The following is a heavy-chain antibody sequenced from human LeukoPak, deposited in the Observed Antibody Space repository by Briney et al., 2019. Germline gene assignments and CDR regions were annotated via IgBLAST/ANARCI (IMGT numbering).Heavy chain of an antibody. Sequence: ASVKVSCKASGYTFTNYGISWVRQAPGQGLEWMGWISPYNGNTNYAQKLQGRVTMTTDTSTNTAYMELRSLRSDDTAVFYCARDPHEFSSGWSQFHYWGQGTLVTVSS. D-gene: IGHD6-19*01. V-gene: IGHV1-18*01. J-gene: IGHJ4*02. CDR3: ARDPHEFSSGWSQFHY. CDR1: GYTFTNYG. CDR2: ISPYNGNT.